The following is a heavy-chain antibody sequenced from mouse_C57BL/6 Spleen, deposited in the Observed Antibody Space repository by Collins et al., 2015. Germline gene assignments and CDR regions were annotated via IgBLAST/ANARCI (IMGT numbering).Heavy chain of an antibody. D-gene: IGHD1-2*01. CDR2: INPSNGRT. V-gene: IGHV1S81*02. CDR1: GYTFTSYW. Sequence: QVQLQQPGAELVKPGASVKLSCKASGYTFTSYWMHWVKQRPGQGLEWIGEINPSNGRTNYNEKFKSKATLTADKSSSTAYMQLSSLTSEDSAVYYCARVTTAIYAMDYWGQGTSVTVSS. J-gene: IGHJ4*01. CDR3: ARVTTAIYAMDY.